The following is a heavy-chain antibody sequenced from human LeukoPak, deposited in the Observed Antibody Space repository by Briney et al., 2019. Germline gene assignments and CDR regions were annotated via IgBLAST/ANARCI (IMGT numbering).Heavy chain of an antibody. J-gene: IGHJ4*02. CDR2: INSDGSST. D-gene: IGHD6-19*01. V-gene: IGHV3-74*01. CDR1: GFTFSSYW. CDR3: ARERWLVAFDY. Sequence: GGSLRLSCAASGFTFSSYWMHWVRQAPGKGLVWVSRINSDGSSTSYADSVKGRFTISRDNAKNSLNLQMNSLRAEDTAVYYCARERWLVAFDYWGQGTLVTVSS.